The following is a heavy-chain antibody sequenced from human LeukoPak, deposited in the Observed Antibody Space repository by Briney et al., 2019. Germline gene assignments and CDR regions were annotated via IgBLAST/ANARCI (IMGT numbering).Heavy chain of an antibody. CDR3: ARIFSYSSSWFDP. V-gene: IGHV1-69*05. CDR2: IIPIFGTA. CDR1: GGTFSSYA. Sequence: ASVKVSCKASGGTFSSYAISWVRQAPGQGLEWMGGIIPIFGTANYAQKFQGRVTITTDESTSTAYMELSSLRSEDTAVYYCARIFSYSSSWFDPWGQGTLVTVSS. D-gene: IGHD6-6*01. J-gene: IGHJ5*02.